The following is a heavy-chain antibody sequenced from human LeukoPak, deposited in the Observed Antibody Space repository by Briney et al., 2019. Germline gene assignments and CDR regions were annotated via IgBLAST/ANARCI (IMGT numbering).Heavy chain of an antibody. CDR3: AKNDRHDYGGSFDY. J-gene: IGHJ4*02. Sequence: PGGSLRLSCAASGFTFSSYGMHWVRQAPGKGLEWVAFIRYDGSNKYYADSVKGRFTISRDNSKNTLYLQMNSLRAEDTAVYYCAKNDRHDYGGSFDYWGQGTLVTVSS. CDR1: GFTFSSYG. V-gene: IGHV3-30*02. D-gene: IGHD4-23*01. CDR2: IRYDGSNK.